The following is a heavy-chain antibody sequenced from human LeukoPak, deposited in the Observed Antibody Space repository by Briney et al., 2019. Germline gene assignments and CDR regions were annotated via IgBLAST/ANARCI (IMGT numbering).Heavy chain of an antibody. CDR1: GFTFSSYA. CDR2: ISGSGGST. Sequence: PGGSLRLSCAASGFTFSSYAMNWVRQAPGKGLEWVSAISGSGGSTYYADSVKGRFTISRDNSKNTLYLQMNSLRAEDTAVYYCAKGYCSGGSCHFDYWGQGALVTVSS. CDR3: AKGYCSGGSCHFDY. D-gene: IGHD2-15*01. J-gene: IGHJ4*02. V-gene: IGHV3-23*01.